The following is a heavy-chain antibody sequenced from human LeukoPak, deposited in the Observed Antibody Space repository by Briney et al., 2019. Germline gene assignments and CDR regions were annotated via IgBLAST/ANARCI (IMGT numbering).Heavy chain of an antibody. V-gene: IGHV3-30*02. CDR1: GFTFDNYG. Sequence: GGSLRLSCAASGFTFDNYGMHWVRQAPGKGLEWVAFIRSDGGIKYYADSVKGRFTISRDNAKNTLYLQMNSLRAEDTAVYYCARDLIAARPIWGQGTMVTVSS. J-gene: IGHJ3*02. D-gene: IGHD6-6*01. CDR3: ARDLIAARPI. CDR2: IRSDGGIK.